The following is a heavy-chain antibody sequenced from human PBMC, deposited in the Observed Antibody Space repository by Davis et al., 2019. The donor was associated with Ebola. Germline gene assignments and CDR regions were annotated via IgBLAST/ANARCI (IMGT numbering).Heavy chain of an antibody. CDR2: MNPNSGNT. D-gene: IGHD1-7*01. CDR3: ASQINWNYDLGGYYYYYGMDV. Sequence: ASVKVSCKASGYTFTSYAMHWVRQAPGQRLEWMGWMNPNSGNTGYAQKFQGRVTMTRNTSISTAYMELSSLRSEDTAVYYCASQINWNYDLGGYYYYYGMDVWGRGTTVTVSS. V-gene: IGHV1-8*02. J-gene: IGHJ6*04. CDR1: GYTFTSYA.